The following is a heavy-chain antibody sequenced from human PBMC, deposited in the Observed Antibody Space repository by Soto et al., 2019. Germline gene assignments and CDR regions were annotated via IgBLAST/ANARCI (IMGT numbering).Heavy chain of an antibody. D-gene: IGHD3-16*02. J-gene: IGHJ4*02. Sequence: GGSLRLSCAASGFTFSIAWMSWVRQAPGKGLEWVARIKSKTDGGTTDHAAPVKGRFTISRDDSKNTVYLQMNSLETEDTAVYYCTTYDYILGSVRYRWDYWGQGALVTVSS. CDR1: GFTFSIAW. CDR3: TTYDYILGSVRYRWDY. V-gene: IGHV3-15*01. CDR2: IKSKTDGGTT.